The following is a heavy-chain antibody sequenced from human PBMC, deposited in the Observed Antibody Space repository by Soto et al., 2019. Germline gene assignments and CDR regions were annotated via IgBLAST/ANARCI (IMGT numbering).Heavy chain of an antibody. Sequence: ASVKVSCKASGGTFSSYAISWVRQAPGQGLEWMGGIIPIFGTANYAQKFQGRVTITRDTSASTAYMELSSLTSDDTVVYYCARAGTPIDYWGQGTLVTVS. V-gene: IGHV1-69*05. CDR3: ARAGTPIDY. CDR1: GGTFSSYA. CDR2: IIPIFGTA. J-gene: IGHJ4*02. D-gene: IGHD3-10*01.